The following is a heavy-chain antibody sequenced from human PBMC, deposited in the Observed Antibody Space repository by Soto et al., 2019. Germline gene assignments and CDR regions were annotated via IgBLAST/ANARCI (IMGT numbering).Heavy chain of an antibody. Sequence: GASVKVSCKASGYTFPSYGISWVRQAPGQGLEWMGWISAYNGNTKYAQKLQDRGTLTTDPSTSTSYMELRSLKSDDTAVYCGARIDSSSSLGGIRYFDYWGQGTLVTVSS. CDR2: ISAYNGNT. CDR3: ARIDSSSSLGGIRYFDY. D-gene: IGHD6-6*01. V-gene: IGHV1-18*01. CDR1: GYTFPSYG. J-gene: IGHJ4*02.